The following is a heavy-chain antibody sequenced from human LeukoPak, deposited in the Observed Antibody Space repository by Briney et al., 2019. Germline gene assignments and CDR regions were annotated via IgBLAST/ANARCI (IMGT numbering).Heavy chain of an antibody. J-gene: IGHJ5*02. CDR3: ARDWSSITMIQGAYNWFDP. Sequence: PSETLSLTCTVSGYSIFSGYYWGWIRQPPGKGLEWIGSIYHSGSTYYNPSLKSRVTISVDTSKNQFSLKLSSVTAADTAVYYCARDWSSITMIQGAYNWFDPWGQGTLVTVSS. CDR2: IYHSGST. D-gene: IGHD3-10*01. V-gene: IGHV4-38-2*02. CDR1: GYSIFSGYY.